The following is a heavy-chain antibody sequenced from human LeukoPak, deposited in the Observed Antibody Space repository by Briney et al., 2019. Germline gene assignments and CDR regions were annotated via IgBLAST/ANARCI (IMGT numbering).Heavy chain of an antibody. D-gene: IGHD6-13*01. J-gene: IGHJ4*02. CDR1: GGSISSYY. CDR3: ARRSWYVDY. V-gene: IGHV4-59*08. CDR2: IYSSGST. Sequence: PSETLSLTCSVSGGSISSYYWSWIRQPPGKGLEWIGYIYSSGSTNCNPSLESRVTISEDTSKNQISLKLSSVTAADTAIYYCARRSWYVDYWGQGTLVTVSS.